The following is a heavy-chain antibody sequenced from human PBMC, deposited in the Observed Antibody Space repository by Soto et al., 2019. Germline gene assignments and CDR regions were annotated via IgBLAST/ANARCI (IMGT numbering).Heavy chain of an antibody. CDR1: GYSFTSYW. CDR2: IYPGDSGT. D-gene: IGHD2-2*01. CDR3: ARDDCSGTTCYEFDY. V-gene: IGHV5-51*01. J-gene: IGHJ4*02. Sequence: PGESLKISCKGSGYSFTSYWIGWVRQMPGEGLEWMGIIYPGDSGTRYSPSFQGQVTISADKSISTAYLQWSGLKASDTAMYYCARDDCSGTTCYEFDYWGQGTQVTVSS.